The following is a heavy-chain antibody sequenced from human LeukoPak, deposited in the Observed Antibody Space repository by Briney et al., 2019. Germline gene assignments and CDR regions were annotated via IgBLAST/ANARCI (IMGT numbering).Heavy chain of an antibody. V-gene: IGHV3-30*02. D-gene: IGHD3-3*01. Sequence: GGSLRLSCAASGFTFSSYGMHWVRQAPGKGLEWVAFIRYDGSNKYYADSVKGRFTISRDNSKNTLYLQMNSLRAEDTAVYYCAKVPGLLYTPVLDYWGQGTLVTVSS. CDR2: IRYDGSNK. J-gene: IGHJ4*02. CDR1: GFTFSSYG. CDR3: AKVPGLLYTPVLDY.